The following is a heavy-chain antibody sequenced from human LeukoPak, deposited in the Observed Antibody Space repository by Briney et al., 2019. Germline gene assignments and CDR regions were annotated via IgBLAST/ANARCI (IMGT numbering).Heavy chain of an antibody. V-gene: IGHV1-69*13. CDR3: ARYAPYQLLLDY. Sequence: ASVKVSCKASGYTFTSYYMHWVRQAPGQGLEWMGGIIPIFGTANYAQKFQGRVTITADESTSTAYMELSSLRSEDTAVYYCARYAPYQLLLDYWGQGTLVTVSS. J-gene: IGHJ4*02. CDR2: IIPIFGTA. CDR1: GYTFTSYY. D-gene: IGHD2-2*01.